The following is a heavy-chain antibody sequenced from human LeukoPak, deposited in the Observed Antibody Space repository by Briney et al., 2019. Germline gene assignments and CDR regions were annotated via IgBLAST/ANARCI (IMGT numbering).Heavy chain of an antibody. CDR1: GGTSNTHT. CDR2: IIPLFRTP. V-gene: IGHV1-69*05. CDR3: ARVDRSYFYLDV. J-gene: IGHJ6*03. Sequence: SVKVSCKASGGTSNTHTINWVRQAPGQGLEWMGGIIPLFRTPNYAQKFQGRVTITTDESTSTAYMELSSLKSEDTAIYYCARVDRSYFYLDVWGKGTTVTVSS.